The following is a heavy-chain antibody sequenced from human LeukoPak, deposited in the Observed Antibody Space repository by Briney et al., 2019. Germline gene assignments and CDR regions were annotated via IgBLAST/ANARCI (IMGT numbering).Heavy chain of an antibody. V-gene: IGHV4-39*07. CDR3: ARDSSSYNWFDP. CDR1: GGSISSSSYY. D-gene: IGHD6-6*01. CDR2: IYYSGST. J-gene: IGHJ5*02. Sequence: SETLSLTCTVSGGSISSSSYYWGWIRQPPGKGLEWIESIYYSGSTYYNPSLKSRVTISVDTSKNQFSLKLSSVTAADTAVYYCARDSSSYNWFDPWGQGTLVTVSS.